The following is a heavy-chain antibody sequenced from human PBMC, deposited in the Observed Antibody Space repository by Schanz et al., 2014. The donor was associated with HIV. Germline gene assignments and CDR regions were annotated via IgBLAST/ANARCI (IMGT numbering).Heavy chain of an antibody. J-gene: IGHJ4*02. CDR1: GFTFSDFS. CDR2: ISGSGVST. D-gene: IGHD6-19*01. V-gene: IGHV3-23*01. CDR3: AKMARSVAANTNFDY. Sequence: QVLESGGGLVQTGGSLRLSCVASGFTFSDFSMNWVRRAPGKGLEWVSSISGSGVSTFYAGSVKGRFAISRDKSKNTLYLQMNSLRVEDTAVYYCAKMARSVAANTNFDYWGQGTLVTVSS.